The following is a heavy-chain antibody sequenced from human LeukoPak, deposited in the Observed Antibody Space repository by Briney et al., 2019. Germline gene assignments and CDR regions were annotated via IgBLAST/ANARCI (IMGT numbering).Heavy chain of an antibody. CDR2: IRSKANSYAT. Sequence: GGSLRLSCAASGFTFSGSAMHWVRQASGKGPEWVGRIRSKANSYATAYAASVKGRFSISRDDSKNTAYLQMNSLKTEDTAVYYCTRGAAVVYDILTGYYNLGVFDYWGQGTLVTVSS. D-gene: IGHD3-9*01. V-gene: IGHV3-73*01. J-gene: IGHJ4*02. CDR3: TRGAAVVYDILTGYYNLGVFDY. CDR1: GFTFSGSA.